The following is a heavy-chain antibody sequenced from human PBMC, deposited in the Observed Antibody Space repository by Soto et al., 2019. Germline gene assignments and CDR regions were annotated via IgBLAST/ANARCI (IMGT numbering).Heavy chain of an antibody. J-gene: IGHJ6*03. CDR1: GGSISRGGYY. CDR2: IYYSGGT. Sequence: QVQLQESGPGLVKPSQTLYLTCTVSGGSISRGGYYWSWIRQHPGKGLEWIGYIYYSGGTYYNPSLKSRVTITVDTSENQFSLRLSSVTAAATAVYYCARKDSGYADYMDVWGKGTTVTVSS. D-gene: IGHD5-12*01. CDR3: ARKDSGYADYMDV. V-gene: IGHV4-31*03.